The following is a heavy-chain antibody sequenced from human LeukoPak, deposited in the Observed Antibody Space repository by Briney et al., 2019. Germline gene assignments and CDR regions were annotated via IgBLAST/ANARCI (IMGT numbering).Heavy chain of an antibody. CDR3: AREGSGWYQNYFDY. V-gene: IGHV3-48*03. CDR1: GFTFSSYE. J-gene: IGHJ4*02. D-gene: IGHD6-19*01. CDR2: ISSSGSTI. Sequence: GVSLRLSCAASGFTFSSYEMNWVRQAPGKGLEWVSYISSSGSTICYADSVKGRFTISRDNAKNSLYLQMNSLRAEDTAVYYCAREGSGWYQNYFDYWGQGTLVTVSS.